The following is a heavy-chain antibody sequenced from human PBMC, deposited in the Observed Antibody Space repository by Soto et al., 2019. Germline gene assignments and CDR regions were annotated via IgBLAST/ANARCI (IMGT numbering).Heavy chain of an antibody. J-gene: IGHJ3*02. V-gene: IGHV3-15*01. Sequence: GGSLRLSCAASGFTFSNAWMSWVRQAPGKGLEWVGRIKSKTDGGTTDYAAPVKGRFTISRDDSKNTLYLQMNSLKTEDTAVYYCRAGAPGYDSSGYVDAFDIWGQGTMVTVSS. CDR3: RAGAPGYDSSGYVDAFDI. CDR1: GFTFSNAW. CDR2: IKSKTDGGTT. D-gene: IGHD3-22*01.